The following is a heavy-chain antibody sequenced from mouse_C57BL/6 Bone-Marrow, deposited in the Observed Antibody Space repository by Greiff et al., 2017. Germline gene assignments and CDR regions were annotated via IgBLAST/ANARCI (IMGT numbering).Heavy chain of an antibody. CDR3: ARTPITTVDYYAMDY. V-gene: IGHV14-2*01. Sequence: EVQLQQSGAELVKPGASVKLSCTASGFNIKDYYMHWVKQRTEQGLEWIGRIDPEDGETKYAPKFQGKATITADTSSNSAYLQLSSLTSEDTAVYYCARTPITTVDYYAMDYWGQGTSVTVSS. D-gene: IGHD1-1*01. CDR1: GFNIKDYY. CDR2: IDPEDGET. J-gene: IGHJ4*01.